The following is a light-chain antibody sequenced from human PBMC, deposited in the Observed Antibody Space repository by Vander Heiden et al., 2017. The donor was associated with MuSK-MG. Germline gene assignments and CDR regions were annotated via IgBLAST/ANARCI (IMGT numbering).Light chain of an antibody. Sequence: QSALTQPASVSGAPGQSISISCRGTSSDVGSYKLFSWYQQHPGQAPKLLIYEVSKRPSGVANRFSCSKSGHTASLTIPGLQAEDEADYYCCSYAGSRTFLILGGGTKLTVL. J-gene: IGLJ2*01. V-gene: IGLV2-23*02. CDR2: EVS. CDR3: CSYAGSRTFLI. CDR1: SSDVGSYKL.